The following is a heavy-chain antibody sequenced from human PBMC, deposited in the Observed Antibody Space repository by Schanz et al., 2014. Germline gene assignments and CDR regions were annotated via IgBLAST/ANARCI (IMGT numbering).Heavy chain of an antibody. J-gene: IGHJ6*02. CDR2: ISGSGGST. CDR3: AKGMGYCSGGTCYDYYYYGLDV. D-gene: IGHD2-15*01. Sequence: VQLVESGGGLVKPGGSLRLSCAASGFTFSTYAMSWVRQAPGKGLEWVSAISGSGGSTYYADSVKGRFTISRDNSENTLYLQMNSLSADDTAVYYCAKGMGYCSGGTCYDYYYYGLDVWGQGTTVTVSS. CDR1: GFTFSTYA. V-gene: IGHV3-23*04.